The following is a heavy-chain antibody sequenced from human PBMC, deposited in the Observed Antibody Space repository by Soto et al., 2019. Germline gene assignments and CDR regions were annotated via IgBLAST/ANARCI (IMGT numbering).Heavy chain of an antibody. J-gene: IGHJ4*02. D-gene: IGHD6-13*01. CDR1: GFTFSSYA. CDR3: RGGLYSSRWRGYFDY. CDR2: ISYDGSNK. Sequence: QVQLVESGGGVVQPGRSLRLSCAASGFTFSSYAMHWVRQAPGKGLEWVAVISYDGSNKYYADSVKGRFTISRDNSKNTLYLQMNSLRAEDTAVYYCRGGLYSSRWRGYFDYWGQGTLVTVSS. V-gene: IGHV3-30-3*01.